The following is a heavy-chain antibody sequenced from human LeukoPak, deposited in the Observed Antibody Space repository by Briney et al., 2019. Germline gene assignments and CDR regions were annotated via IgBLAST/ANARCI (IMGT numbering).Heavy chain of an antibody. J-gene: IGHJ4*02. V-gene: IGHV3-30*02. CDR1: GFTFSSYG. CDR3: AKDRGDYDPFDY. Sequence: GSLRLSCAASGFTFSSYGMHWVRQAPGKGLEWVAFIRYDGSNKYYADSVKGRFTISRDNSKNTLYLQMNSLRAEDTAVYYCAKDRGDYDPFDYWGQGTLVTVSS. D-gene: IGHD4-17*01. CDR2: IRYDGSNK.